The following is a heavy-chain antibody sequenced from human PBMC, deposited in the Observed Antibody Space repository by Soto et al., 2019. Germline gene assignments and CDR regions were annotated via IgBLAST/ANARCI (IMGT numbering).Heavy chain of an antibody. CDR1: SDSISSYY. CDR2: ISYSGST. V-gene: IGHV4-59*01. Sequence: SETLSLTCTVSSDSISSYYWSWIRQPPGKRLEWIGYISYSGSTDYNPSLKSRVTISGDTSENQFSLKVSSVTAADTAVYYCARGTSWQLPFDYWGQGTLVTVSS. D-gene: IGHD6-13*01. CDR3: ARGTSWQLPFDY. J-gene: IGHJ4*02.